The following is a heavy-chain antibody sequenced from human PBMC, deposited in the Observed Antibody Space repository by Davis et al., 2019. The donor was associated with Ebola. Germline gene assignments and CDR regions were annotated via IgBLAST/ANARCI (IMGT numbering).Heavy chain of an antibody. CDR3: ARALEVWGAPVIYGMDV. J-gene: IGHJ6*02. V-gene: IGHV4-34*01. Sequence: PSETLSLTCAVYGGSFSGYYWSWIRQPPGKGLEWIGEINHSGSTNYSPSLKSRVTISVDTSKNQFSLKLSSVTAADTAVYYCARALEVWGAPVIYGMDVWGQGTTVTVSS. CDR1: GGSFSGYY. CDR2: INHSGST. D-gene: IGHD1-1*01.